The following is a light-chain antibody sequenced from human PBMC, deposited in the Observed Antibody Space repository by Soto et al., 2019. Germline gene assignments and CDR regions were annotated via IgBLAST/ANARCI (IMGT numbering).Light chain of an antibody. CDR1: QSVSSSY. CDR3: QQYGSSIT. V-gene: IGKV3-20*01. CDR2: GAS. Sequence: EIVLTQSPGTLSLSPGEGTTLSCRASQSVSSSYLAWYQQKPGQAPRLLIYGASSRATGIPDRFSGSGSGTDFTLTINRLEPEDFAAYYCQQYGSSITFGQGTRLEIK. J-gene: IGKJ5*01.